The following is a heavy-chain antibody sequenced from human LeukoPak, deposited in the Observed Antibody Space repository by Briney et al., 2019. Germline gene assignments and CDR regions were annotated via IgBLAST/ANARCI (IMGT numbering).Heavy chain of an antibody. J-gene: IGHJ4*02. CDR2: INPSGGST. D-gene: IGHD6-13*01. V-gene: IGHV1-46*01. CDR3: ARATTRGIAAAGTGGY. Sequence: GASVKVFCKASGYTFTSYYMHWVRQAPGQGLEWMGIINPSGGSTSYAQKFQGRVTMTRDTSTSTVSMELSSLRSEDTAVYYCARATTRGIAAAGTGGYWGQGTLVTVSS. CDR1: GYTFTSYY.